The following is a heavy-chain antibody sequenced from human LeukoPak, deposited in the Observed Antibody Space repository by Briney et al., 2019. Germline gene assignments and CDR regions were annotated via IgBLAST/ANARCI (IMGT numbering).Heavy chain of an antibody. J-gene: IGHJ4*02. CDR1: GLSFSNYW. Sequence: GGSLRLSCAASGLSFSNYWMSWVRQAPGKGLEWVAHIKQDGSDKYYVDSVKGRFTVSRDNAKNSLYLQMNRLRAEDTAVYYCATHPGDYWFGYLQLWGQGTLVTVSS. CDR3: ATHPGDYWFGYLQL. D-gene: IGHD3-10*01. CDR2: IKQDGSDK. V-gene: IGHV3-7*01.